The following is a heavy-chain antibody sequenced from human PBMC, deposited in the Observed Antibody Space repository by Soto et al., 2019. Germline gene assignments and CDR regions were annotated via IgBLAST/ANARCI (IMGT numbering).Heavy chain of an antibody. CDR3: AREYCSGGSCYSHYYYYYMDV. J-gene: IGHJ6*03. D-gene: IGHD2-15*01. Sequence: QVQLQQWGAGLLKPSETLSLTCAVYGGSFSGYYWSWIRQPPGKGLEWIGEINHSGSTNYNPSLKRRVTISVDTSKNQFSLKLSSVTAADTAVYYCAREYCSGGSCYSHYYYYYMDVWGKGTTVTVSS. CDR1: GGSFSGYY. CDR2: INHSGST. V-gene: IGHV4-34*01.